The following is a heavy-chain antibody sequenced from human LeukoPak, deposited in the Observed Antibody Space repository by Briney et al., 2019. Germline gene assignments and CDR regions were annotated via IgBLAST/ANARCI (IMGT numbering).Heavy chain of an antibody. CDR2: IRSKAYGGTT. J-gene: IGHJ3*02. V-gene: IGHV3-49*04. CDR3: TRHCSRGRCWGDAFDI. CDR1: GSTFGDYA. D-gene: IGHD2-15*01. Sequence: QPGRSLRLSCIASGSTFGDYAMSWVRQAPGKGLEWVGFIRSKAYGGTTEYAASVKSRFSISRDDSKSIAYLQMNSLRTEATAVFYCTRHCSRGRCWGDAFDIWGQGTMVTVSS.